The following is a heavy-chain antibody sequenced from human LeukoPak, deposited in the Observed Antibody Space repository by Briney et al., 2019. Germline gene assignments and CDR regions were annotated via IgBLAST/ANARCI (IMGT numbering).Heavy chain of an antibody. Sequence: SSGTLSLTCTVSGVSFSSYYWSWIRQPPGKGLEWIGYIYYTGSTNYNPSLKSRVTVSVDTSRNQFSLRHSSVTAADTAVYYCARGGSRVISSSDFDSWGQGILVTVSS. CDR2: IYYTGST. J-gene: IGHJ4*02. V-gene: IGHV4-59*01. D-gene: IGHD6-6*01. CDR1: GVSFSSYY. CDR3: ARGGSRVISSSDFDS.